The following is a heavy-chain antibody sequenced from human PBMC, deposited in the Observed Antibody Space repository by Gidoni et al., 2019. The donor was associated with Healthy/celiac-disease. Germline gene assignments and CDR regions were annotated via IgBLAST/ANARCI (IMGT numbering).Heavy chain of an antibody. CDR3: ARDSYGSGSYYDVVWNY. D-gene: IGHD3-10*01. V-gene: IGHV7-4-1*02. Sequence: QVQLVQSGSELKKPGASVKVSCKASGYTFTSYAMNWVRQAPGQGLEWMGWINTNTGNPTYAQGFTGRFVFSLDTSVSTAYLQISSLKAEDTAVYYCARDSYGSGSYYDVVWNYWGQGTLVTVSS. CDR1: GYTFTSYA. CDR2: INTNTGNP. J-gene: IGHJ4*02.